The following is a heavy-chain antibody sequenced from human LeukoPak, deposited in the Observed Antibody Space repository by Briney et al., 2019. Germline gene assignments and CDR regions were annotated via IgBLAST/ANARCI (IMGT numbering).Heavy chain of an antibody. CDR3: AKGRGYCTGGSCYSDY. J-gene: IGHJ4*02. CDR1: EFTVSSNY. D-gene: IGHD2-15*01. V-gene: IGHV3-53*01. CDR2: IYSGGNT. Sequence: GGSLRLSCAASEFTVSSNYMSWVRQAPGNGLEWVSVIYSGGNTYYADSVKGRFTISRDNSKNTLYLQMNSLRVEDTAIYYCAKGRGYCTGGSCYSDYWGQGTLVTVSS.